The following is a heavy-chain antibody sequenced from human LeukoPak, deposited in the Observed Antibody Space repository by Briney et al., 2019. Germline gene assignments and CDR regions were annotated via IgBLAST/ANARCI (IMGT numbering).Heavy chain of an antibody. CDR2: IYPGDSDT. V-gene: IGHV5-51*01. CDR3: ARGGEIWSGLVDY. Sequence: GASLQISCQGSGSIFTSYWICWVRQMPGKGLEWMGIIYPGDSDTRYSPSFQGHVTISADKSISTAYLQRSSLKASETAMYYCARGGEIWSGLVDYWGQGTLVTVSS. D-gene: IGHD3-3*01. J-gene: IGHJ4*02. CDR1: GSIFTSYW.